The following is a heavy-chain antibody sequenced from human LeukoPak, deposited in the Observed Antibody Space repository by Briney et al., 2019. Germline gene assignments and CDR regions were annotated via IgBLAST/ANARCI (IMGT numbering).Heavy chain of an antibody. D-gene: IGHD6-13*01. J-gene: IGHJ3*02. V-gene: IGHV4-30-2*01. CDR1: GGSISSGGYS. CDR2: IYHSGSA. Sequence: SQTLSLTCAVSGGSISSGGYSWSWIRQPPGKGLEWIGYIYHSGSAYYNPSLKSRVTMSVDTSKNQFSLKLSSVTAADTAVYYCARSHSSSWYRASSMAFDIWGQGTMVTVSS. CDR3: ARSHSSSWYRASSMAFDI.